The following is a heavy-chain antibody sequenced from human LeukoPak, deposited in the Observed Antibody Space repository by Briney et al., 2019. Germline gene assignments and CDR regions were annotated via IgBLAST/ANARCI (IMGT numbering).Heavy chain of an antibody. J-gene: IGHJ4*02. V-gene: IGHV3-23*01. CDR3: AKATLVVYGTFDY. CDR1: GFTISSYA. D-gene: IGHD2-8*02. Sequence: PGGSLRLSCAASGFTISSYAMSWVRQAPGKGLEWVSAISGSCGSTDYEDSGKGRFTISRDNSKNTLYLQMNSLRAEDTAVYYCAKATLVVYGTFDYWGQGTLVTVSS. CDR2: ISGSCGST.